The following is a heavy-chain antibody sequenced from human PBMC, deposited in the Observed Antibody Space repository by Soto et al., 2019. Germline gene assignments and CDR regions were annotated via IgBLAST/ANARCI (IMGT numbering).Heavy chain of an antibody. D-gene: IGHD3-3*01. Sequence: PGGSLRLSCAASGFTFSSYWMSWVRQAPGKGLEWVANIKQDGSEKYYVDSVKGRFTISRDNAKNSLYVKMNSMRAEDAAVYYCSRKEWDVWAGCYSSDDWGQGTLVTVAS. J-gene: IGHJ4*02. CDR2: IKQDGSEK. V-gene: IGHV3-7*01. CDR1: GFTFSSYW. CDR3: SRKEWDVWAGCYSSDD.